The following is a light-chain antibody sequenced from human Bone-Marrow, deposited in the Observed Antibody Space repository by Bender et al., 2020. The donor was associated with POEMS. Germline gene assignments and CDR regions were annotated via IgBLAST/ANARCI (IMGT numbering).Light chain of an antibody. CDR3: CSYAGSSYV. V-gene: IGLV2-23*02. CDR1: SSDIGRYNL. CDR2: EVI. J-gene: IGLJ1*01. Sequence: QSALTQPASVSGSPGQSITISCSGTSSDIGRYNLVSWYQQHPGNAPKVLIYEVIKRTPGVPDRFSGSKSGNTASLTISGLQAEDEADFYCCSYAGSSYVFGTGTTVSVL.